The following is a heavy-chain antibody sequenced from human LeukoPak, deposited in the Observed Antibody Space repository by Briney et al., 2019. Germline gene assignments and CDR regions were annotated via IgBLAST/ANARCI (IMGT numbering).Heavy chain of an antibody. Sequence: GGSLRLSCAASGFTFSSYGMHWVRQAPGKGLEWVAVISYDGSNKYYADSVKGRFTISRDNSKNTLYLQMNSLRAEDTAVYYCATPSRGGQPFRHWGQGTLVTVSS. CDR1: GFTFSSYG. J-gene: IGHJ1*01. V-gene: IGHV3-30*03. D-gene: IGHD2-15*01. CDR3: ATPSRGGQPFRH. CDR2: ISYDGSNK.